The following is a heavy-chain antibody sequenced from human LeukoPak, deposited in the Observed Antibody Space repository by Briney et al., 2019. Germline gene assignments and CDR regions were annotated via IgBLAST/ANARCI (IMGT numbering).Heavy chain of an antibody. V-gene: IGHV4-59*01. Sequence: SETLSLTCTVSGGSISSYYWSWIRQPPGKGLEWIGYIYYSGSTNYNPSLKSRVTISVDTSKNQFSLKLSSVTAADTAVYYCARDPWYWGQGTLVTVSS. CDR1: GGSISSYY. CDR2: IYYSGST. CDR3: ARDPWY. J-gene: IGHJ4*02.